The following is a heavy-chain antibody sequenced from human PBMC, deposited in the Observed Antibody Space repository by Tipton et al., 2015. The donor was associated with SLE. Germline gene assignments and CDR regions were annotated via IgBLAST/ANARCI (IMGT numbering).Heavy chain of an antibody. CDR3: VRDGGYNGLDF. J-gene: IGHJ4*02. CDR2: IKEDGSDK. Sequence: SLRLSCAASGFTFSSYWMSWVRQAPGKGLEWVANIKEDGSDKYYVDSVKGRFTISRDNAKDSLYLQMNSLRAEDTAVYYCVRDGGYNGLDFWGQGALVTVSS. D-gene: IGHD3-10*01. V-gene: IGHV3-7*01. CDR1: GFTFSSYW.